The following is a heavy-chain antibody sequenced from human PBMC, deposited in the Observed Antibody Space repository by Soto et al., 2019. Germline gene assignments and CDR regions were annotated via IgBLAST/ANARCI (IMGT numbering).Heavy chain of an antibody. Sequence: PSETLSLTCTVSGDSISSGGYYWSWIRQRPGKGLEWIGYIYDNGGAYYSPSLKGRVVISVDRSENQFSLRLSSVTAADTAVYYCARVKGGTTRRAFDYWGQGTLVTVSS. J-gene: IGHJ4*02. CDR1: GDSISSGGYY. CDR2: IYDNGGA. D-gene: IGHD1-7*01. V-gene: IGHV4-31*03. CDR3: ARVKGGTTRRAFDY.